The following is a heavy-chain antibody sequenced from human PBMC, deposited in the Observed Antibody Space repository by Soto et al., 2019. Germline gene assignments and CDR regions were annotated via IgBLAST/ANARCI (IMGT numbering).Heavy chain of an antibody. CDR2: IIPIFGTA. V-gene: IGHV1-69*12. CDR1: GGTFSSYA. CDR3: ARRGDIVVVVAATHYYYGMDV. J-gene: IGHJ6*02. D-gene: IGHD2-15*01. Sequence: QVQLVQSGAEVKKPGSSVKVSCKASGGTFSSYAISWVRQAPGQGLEWMGGIIPIFGTANYAQKFQGRVTITADESTSTAYMELSSLRSEDTAVYYCARRGDIVVVVAATHYYYGMDVWGQGTTVTVSS.